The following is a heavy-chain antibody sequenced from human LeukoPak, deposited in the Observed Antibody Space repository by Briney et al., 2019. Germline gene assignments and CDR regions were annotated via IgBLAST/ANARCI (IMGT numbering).Heavy chain of an antibody. D-gene: IGHD3-10*01. Sequence: PGGSLRLSCAASGFTVSSNYMSWVRQAPGKELEWVSVIYSGGSTYYADSVKGRFTISRDNAKNSLYLQMNNLRAEDTAVYYCARDKYGSGSYSWSKRLDSWGQGTLVTVSS. J-gene: IGHJ4*02. CDR3: ARDKYGSGSYSWSKRLDS. CDR2: IYSGGST. CDR1: GFTVSSNY. V-gene: IGHV3-53*01.